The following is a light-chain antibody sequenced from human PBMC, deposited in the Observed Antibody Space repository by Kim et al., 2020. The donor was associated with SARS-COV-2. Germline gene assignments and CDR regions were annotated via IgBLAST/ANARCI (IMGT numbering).Light chain of an antibody. V-gene: IGKV1-39*01. CDR3: QQNSSTPHT. Sequence: SVGDRVTITCRASQSSSNYLNWYQQKPGKAPKPLIYAASSLRSGRPSRFSGNGSGADYTLTSISLQPEDFATYYCQQNSSTPHTYGEGTKVDIK. CDR1: QSSSNY. CDR2: AAS. J-gene: IGKJ4*01.